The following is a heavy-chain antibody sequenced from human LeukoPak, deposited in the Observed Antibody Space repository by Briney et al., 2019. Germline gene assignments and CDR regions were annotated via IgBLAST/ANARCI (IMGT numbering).Heavy chain of an antibody. CDR2: IWYDGSNK. D-gene: IGHD3-10*01. CDR3: ARARSPDAVLNAFDI. J-gene: IGHJ3*02. V-gene: IGHV3-33*01. Sequence: PGRSLRLSCAASGFTFSSYGIHWVRQAPGKGLEWVAVIWYDGSNKYYADSVKGRFTISRDNSKNTLYLQMNSLRAEDTAVYYCARARSPDAVLNAFDIWGQGTMVTVSS. CDR1: GFTFSSYG.